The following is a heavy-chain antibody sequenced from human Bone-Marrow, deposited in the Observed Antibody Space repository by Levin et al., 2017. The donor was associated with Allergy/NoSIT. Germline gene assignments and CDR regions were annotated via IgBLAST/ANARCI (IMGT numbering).Heavy chain of an antibody. CDR2: ISRTGDEV. D-gene: IGHD3-22*01. V-gene: IGHV3-11*01. J-gene: IGHJ4*02. CDR3: ARGEPTYYFDISGFYPDF. Sequence: PGGSLRLSCVASGFTFSHYYMSWIRQAPGKGLEWVSYISRTGDEVYYADSVRGRFTMSRDNADNSLYLQMNSLRAEDTAVYYCARGEPTYYFDISGFYPDFWGQGTLVAVSS. CDR1: GFTFSHYY.